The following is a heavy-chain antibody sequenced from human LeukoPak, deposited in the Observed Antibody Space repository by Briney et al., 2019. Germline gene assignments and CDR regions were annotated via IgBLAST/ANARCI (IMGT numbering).Heavy chain of an antibody. J-gene: IGHJ4*02. D-gene: IGHD5-18*01. V-gene: IGHV3-74*01. CDR3: ARGTGYSFAD. CDR1: GFTFRSHW. CDR2: ITSDGSST. Sequence: GGSLRLSCAASGFTFRSHWMHWVRQAPGKGLVWVSRITSDGSSTSYADSVKGRFTISRDNAKNTLYLQMNSLRAEDTAVYYCARGTGYSFADWGQGTLVTVSS.